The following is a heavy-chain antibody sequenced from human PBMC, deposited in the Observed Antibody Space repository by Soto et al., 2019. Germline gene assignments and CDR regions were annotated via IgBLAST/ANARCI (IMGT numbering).Heavy chain of an antibody. V-gene: IGHV4-31*03. Sequence: PSETLSLTCTVSGGSISSGGYYWSWIRQHPGKGLEWIGYIYYSGSTYYNPSLKSRVTISVDTSKNQFSLKLSSVTAADTAVYYCARNSPNWFEPWGQGTQVTVSS. J-gene: IGHJ5*02. CDR1: GGSISSGGYY. CDR3: ARNSPNWFEP. CDR2: IYYSGST.